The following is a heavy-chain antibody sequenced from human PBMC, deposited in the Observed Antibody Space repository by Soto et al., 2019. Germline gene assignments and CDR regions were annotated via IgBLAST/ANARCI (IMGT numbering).Heavy chain of an antibody. Sequence: GGSLRLSCAASGFTFSSYEMNWVRQAPGKGLEWVSAISSSGGSTYYADSVKGRFTISRDNAKNTLYLQMNSLRAEDTAVYYCAEGGRLGPRDIRPGCNWMDTWDQGTPVTVSS. V-gene: IGHV3-23*01. CDR3: AEGGRLGPRDIRPGCNWMDT. D-gene: IGHD2-15*01. J-gene: IGHJ5*01. CDR2: ISSSGGST. CDR1: GFTFSSYE.